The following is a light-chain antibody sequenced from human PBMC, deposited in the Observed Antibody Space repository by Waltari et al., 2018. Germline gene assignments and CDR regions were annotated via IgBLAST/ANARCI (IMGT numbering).Light chain of an antibody. J-gene: IGKJ5*01. V-gene: IGKV3-15*01. CDR1: QSISSN. Sequence: ERVLTLSPATLSVSRRERATLSCRASQSISSNLAWYQQKPGQAPRLLIYGASTRATGIPARFSGSGSGTEFTLTISSLQSEDFAVYYCQQYNNWPPITFGQGTRLEIK. CDR3: QQYNNWPPIT. CDR2: GAS.